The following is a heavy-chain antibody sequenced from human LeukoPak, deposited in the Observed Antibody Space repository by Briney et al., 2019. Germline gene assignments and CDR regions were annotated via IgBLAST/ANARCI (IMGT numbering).Heavy chain of an antibody. J-gene: IGHJ5*02. CDR2: INPYSANT. CDR3: ARSQQLVLRSPLDH. V-gene: IGHV1-8*03. Sequence: ASVRVSSKDSVYTFTISDAHCVTRAPGAGRERRGCINPYSANTGYEQNYQGRLTITRNTSISTAFMALRSLRSEETAVYYCARSQQLVLRSPLDHWGQGTLVTVSS. D-gene: IGHD6-13*01. CDR1: VYTFTISD.